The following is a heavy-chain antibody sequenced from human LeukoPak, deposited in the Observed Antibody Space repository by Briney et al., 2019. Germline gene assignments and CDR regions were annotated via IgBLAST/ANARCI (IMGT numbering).Heavy chain of an antibody. Sequence: PGGSLRLSCAASGFIFSDYYMSWIRQAPGKGLEWVSYISSSGSTMYYTDSVKGRFTISRDNAKDSLYLQMNSLRAEDTAVYYCARDPGSGYEEHFDYWGQGTLVTVSS. D-gene: IGHD5-12*01. V-gene: IGHV3-11*01. CDR3: ARDPGSGYEEHFDY. J-gene: IGHJ4*02. CDR1: GFIFSDYY. CDR2: ISSSGSTM.